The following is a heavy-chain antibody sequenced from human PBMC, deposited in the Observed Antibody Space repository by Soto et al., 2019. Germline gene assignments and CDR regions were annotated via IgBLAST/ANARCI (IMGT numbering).Heavy chain of an antibody. Sequence: SVKVSCKASGFTFTSSTMQWVRQARGQRLEWIGWIVVGSGNTNYAQKFQERVTITRDMSTSTAYMELSSLRSEDTAVYYCAAVAIITMVRGVITNGYFDYWGQ. CDR1: GFTFTSST. CDR3: AAVAIITMVRGVITNGYFDY. J-gene: IGHJ4*01. D-gene: IGHD3-10*01. V-gene: IGHV1-58*02. CDR2: IVVGSGNT.